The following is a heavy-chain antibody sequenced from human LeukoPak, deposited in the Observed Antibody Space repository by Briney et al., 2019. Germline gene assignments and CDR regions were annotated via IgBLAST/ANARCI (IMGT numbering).Heavy chain of an antibody. CDR1: GGSISSSSYY. V-gene: IGHV4-39*02. CDR2: IYCSGST. CDR3: ARDQEAYCSSTSCYEYSYYMDV. Sequence: PSETLSLTCTVSGGSISSSSYYWGWIRQPPGKGLEWIGSIYCSGSTYYNPSLKSRVTISVDTSKNQFSLKLSSVTAADTAVYYCARDQEAYCSSTSCYEYSYYMDVWGKGTTVTISS. D-gene: IGHD2-2*01. J-gene: IGHJ6*03.